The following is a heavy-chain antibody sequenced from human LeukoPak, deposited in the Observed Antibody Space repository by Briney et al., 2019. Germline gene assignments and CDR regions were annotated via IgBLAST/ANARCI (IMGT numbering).Heavy chain of an antibody. Sequence: TSVKVSCKASGFTFTSSAVQWVRQARGRRLEWIGWIVVGSGNTNYAQKFQERVTMTRDTTTSTVYVELSSLRSEDRAVNYCARAAGGSPSRRGGGMDVWGQGTTVTVSS. CDR1: GFTFTSSA. J-gene: IGHJ6*02. D-gene: IGHD2-15*01. CDR3: ARAAGGSPSRRGGGMDV. V-gene: IGHV1-58*01. CDR2: IVVGSGNT.